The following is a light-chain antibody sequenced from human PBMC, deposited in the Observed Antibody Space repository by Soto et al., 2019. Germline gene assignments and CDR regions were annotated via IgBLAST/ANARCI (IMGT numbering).Light chain of an antibody. CDR2: AAS. Sequence: DLQLTQSPSFLSASVGDRVTITCRASQGISSYLAWYQQIPGKAPNLLIYAASTLQSGVPSRFSGSGSGTEFTITISSLQPEDFATYYCHQLNSYPHTFGQGTRLEMK. CDR1: QGISSY. V-gene: IGKV1-9*01. J-gene: IGKJ5*01. CDR3: HQLNSYPHT.